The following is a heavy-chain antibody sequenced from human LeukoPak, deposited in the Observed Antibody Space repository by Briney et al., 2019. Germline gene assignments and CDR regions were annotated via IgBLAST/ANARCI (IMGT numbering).Heavy chain of an antibody. Sequence: GESLKISCKASGYNFSKYWIGRVRQMPGKGLEWMAIIYPGDSDTRYSPSFQGQVTISVDKSISTVYLQWSSLKASDTAMYYCALDGPGSYYDYWGQGTLVTVSS. V-gene: IGHV5-51*01. CDR1: GYNFSKYW. CDR3: ALDGPGSYYDY. J-gene: IGHJ4*02. CDR2: IYPGDSDT. D-gene: IGHD1-1*01.